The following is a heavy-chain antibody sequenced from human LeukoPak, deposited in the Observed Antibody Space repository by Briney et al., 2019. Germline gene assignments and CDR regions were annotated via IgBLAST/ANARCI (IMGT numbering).Heavy chain of an antibody. Sequence: KPGGSLRLSCAACGFTFSNAWMSWVRQAPGKGLEGVGRIKSKPDGGTTDYAAPEKGRFTISRDDSKNTLYLQMNSLKTEDTAVYYCTVATISPFDYWGQGTLVTVSS. CDR3: TVATISPFDY. CDR2: IKSKPDGGTT. D-gene: IGHD5-12*01. J-gene: IGHJ4*02. V-gene: IGHV3-15*01. CDR1: GFTFSNAW.